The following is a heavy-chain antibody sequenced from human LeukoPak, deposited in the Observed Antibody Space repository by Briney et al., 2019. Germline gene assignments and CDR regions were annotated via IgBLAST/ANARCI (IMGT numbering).Heavy chain of an antibody. Sequence: PSETLSLTCTVSGGSISSYYWSWIRQPPGKGLEWIGYIYYSGSTNYNPSLKSRVTISVDTSKNQSSLKLSSVTAADTAVYYCARDSSYYDSSGYYARWFDPWGQGTLVTVSS. CDR1: GGSISSYY. CDR2: IYYSGST. D-gene: IGHD3-22*01. J-gene: IGHJ5*02. V-gene: IGHV4-59*01. CDR3: ARDSSYYDSSGYYARWFDP.